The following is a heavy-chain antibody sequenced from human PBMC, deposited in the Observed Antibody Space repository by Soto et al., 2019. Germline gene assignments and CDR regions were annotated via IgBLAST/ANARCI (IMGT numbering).Heavy chain of an antibody. CDR1: GFTFSSYA. Sequence: GGSLRLCCAASGFTFSSYAMSWVRQARGKGLEWVSAISGSGGSTYYADSVKGRFTISRDNSKNTLYLQMNSLRAEDTAVYYCAKVYRGGTSSQRYYYYGMDVWGQGTTVTVSS. J-gene: IGHJ6*02. D-gene: IGHD2-2*01. CDR2: ISGSGGST. V-gene: IGHV3-23*01. CDR3: AKVYRGGTSSQRYYYYGMDV.